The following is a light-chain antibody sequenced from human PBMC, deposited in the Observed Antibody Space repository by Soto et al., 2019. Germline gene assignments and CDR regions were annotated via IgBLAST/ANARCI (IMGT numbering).Light chain of an antibody. J-gene: IGLJ3*02. Sequence: QSALTQPPSVSGAPGQRVTISCTGSSSNIGAGYDVHWYQQLPGTAPKPLIYGNTNRPSWVPDRFSGSKSGTSASLALTGLQAEDEADYYCQSYDSSLSGWVFGGGTKVTVL. V-gene: IGLV1-40*01. CDR3: QSYDSSLSGWV. CDR1: SSNIGAGYD. CDR2: GNT.